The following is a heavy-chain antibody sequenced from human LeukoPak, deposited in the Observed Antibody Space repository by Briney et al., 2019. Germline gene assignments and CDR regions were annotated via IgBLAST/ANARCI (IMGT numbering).Heavy chain of an antibody. CDR3: ARDPGHYDSSGYYSSWFDP. CDR1: GGSISSRSYY. J-gene: IGHJ5*02. CDR2: IYTTGSA. V-gene: IGHV4-61*02. D-gene: IGHD3-22*01. Sequence: SETLSLTCTVSGGSISSRSYYWSWIRQPAGKGLEWIGRIYTTGSANYNPSLKSRVTISIDTSKNQFSLKLSSVTATDTAVYYCARDPGHYDSSGYYSSWFDPWGQGTLVTVSS.